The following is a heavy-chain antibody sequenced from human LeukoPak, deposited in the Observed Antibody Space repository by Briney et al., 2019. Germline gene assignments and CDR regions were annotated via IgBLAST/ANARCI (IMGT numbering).Heavy chain of an antibody. D-gene: IGHD3-22*01. CDR1: GGTFSSYT. Sequence: GASVKVSCKASGGTFSSYTISWVRQAPGQGLEWMGRIIPILGIANYAQKFQGRVTITADKSTSTAYMELSSLRSEDTDVYYCASLYYYDSSGSPFDYWGQGTLVTVSS. CDR3: ASLYYYDSSGSPFDY. V-gene: IGHV1-69*02. CDR2: IIPILGIA. J-gene: IGHJ4*02.